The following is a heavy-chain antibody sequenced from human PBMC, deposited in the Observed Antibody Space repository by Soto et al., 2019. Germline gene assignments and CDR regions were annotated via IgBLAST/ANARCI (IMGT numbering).Heavy chain of an antibody. CDR1: GFSFTTYG. CDR2: IWYDGSNK. Sequence: QVQLVESGGGVVQPGRSLRLSCAASGFSFTTYGMHWVRQAPGEGLEGVAVIWYDGSNKYYADSVKGRFTISRDTSTNTLDPQRNGLGAEDTGVFYCAKDRGGGAVVPDYWGQGTLVTVSS. CDR3: AKDRGGGAVVPDY. V-gene: IGHV3-33*06. D-gene: IGHD2-21*01. J-gene: IGHJ4*02.